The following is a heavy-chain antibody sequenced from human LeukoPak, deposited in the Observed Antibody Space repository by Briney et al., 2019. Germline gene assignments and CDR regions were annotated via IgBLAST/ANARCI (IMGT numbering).Heavy chain of an antibody. CDR3: ARLDEGFYYDGYGYNF. V-gene: IGHV5-51*01. CDR1: GYRFSNYR. J-gene: IGHJ4*02. Sequence: GESLKISCKGSGYRFSNYRLAWVRQMPGKGLEWMGIIYPGDSESTYSPSFQGHVTFLADKSVTTAYLQWSSLKPSDTAIYYCARLDEGFYYDGYGYNFWGQGTLVTVSS. CDR2: IYPGDSES. D-gene: IGHD3-22*01.